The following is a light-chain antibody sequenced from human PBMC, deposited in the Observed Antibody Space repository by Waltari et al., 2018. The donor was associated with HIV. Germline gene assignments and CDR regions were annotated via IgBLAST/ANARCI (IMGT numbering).Light chain of an antibody. CDR1: QAISTY. Sequence: DIQMTQSPSSLSASLGDSVVITCRGSQAISTYLNWYQQKPGKAPVLLVYSAYKLQPGAPSRFRGAGSGRDFSLSISGLQTEDFAIYFCQQSYGSPFNFGPGT. CDR2: SAY. CDR3: QQSYGSPFN. V-gene: IGKV1-39*01. J-gene: IGKJ3*01.